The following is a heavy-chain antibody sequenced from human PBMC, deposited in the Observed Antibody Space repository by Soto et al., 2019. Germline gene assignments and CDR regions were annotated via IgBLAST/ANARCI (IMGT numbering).Heavy chain of an antibody. D-gene: IGHD2-21*02. CDR2: IYYSGST. J-gene: IGHJ4*02. V-gene: IGHV4-61*01. Sequence: SETLSLTCTVSGGSVSSGSYYWSWIRQPPGKGLVWIGYIYYSGSTNYNPSLKSRVTISVDTSKNQFSLKLSSVTAADTAVYYCARVAYGGNSVYYFDYWGQGTLVTVSS. CDR1: GGSVSSGSYY. CDR3: ARVAYGGNSVYYFDY.